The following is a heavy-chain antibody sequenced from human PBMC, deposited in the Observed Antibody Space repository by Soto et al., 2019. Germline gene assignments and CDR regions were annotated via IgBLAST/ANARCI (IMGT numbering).Heavy chain of an antibody. V-gene: IGHV3-33*03. CDR1: GFSFSIYG. D-gene: IGHD3-10*01. CDR3: ASAGGSGLFYFDL. J-gene: IGHJ2*01. CDR2: IWYDGSTK. Sequence: QVQLVESGGGEVQPGRSLRLSCAASGFSFSIYGMHWVRQAPGKGLEWVAVIWYDGSTKYYADSVKGRFTISRDSSKHTLYLQMTSLRAEDTSVYSCASAGGSGLFYFDLWGRGTPVTVSS.